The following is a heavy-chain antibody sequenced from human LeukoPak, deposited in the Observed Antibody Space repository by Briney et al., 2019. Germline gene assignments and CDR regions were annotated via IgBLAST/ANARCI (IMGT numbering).Heavy chain of an antibody. CDR3: ARATGGAAAADFDP. Sequence: SETLSLTCTVSGGSISSGGYYWSWIRQHPGKGLEWIGFIYYSGSTNYNPSLKSRVTISIDTSKNQFSLKLSSVTAADTAVYYCARATGGAAAADFDPWGQGTLVTVSS. CDR2: IYYSGST. V-gene: IGHV4-31*03. D-gene: IGHD6-13*01. J-gene: IGHJ5*02. CDR1: GGSISSGGYY.